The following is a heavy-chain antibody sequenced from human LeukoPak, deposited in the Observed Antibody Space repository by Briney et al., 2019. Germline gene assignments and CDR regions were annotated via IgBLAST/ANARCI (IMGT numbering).Heavy chain of an antibody. V-gene: IGHV3-21*01. CDR3: ARVLGSGTQREDY. J-gene: IGHJ4*02. D-gene: IGHD3-10*01. CDR1: GFSFSSYS. CDR2: ISTSSGYK. Sequence: GGSLRLSCAASGFSFSSYSMNWVRQAPGKGLEWVSFISTSSGYKYYADSVKGRFTISRDNAKNSLYLRMNSLRAEDTAVYYCARVLGSGTQREDYWGQGTLVTVSS.